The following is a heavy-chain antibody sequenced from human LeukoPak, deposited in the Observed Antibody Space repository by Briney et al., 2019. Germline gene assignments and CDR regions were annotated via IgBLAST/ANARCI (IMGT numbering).Heavy chain of an antibody. CDR2: FDPEDGQT. J-gene: IGHJ4*02. Sequence: ASVKVSCKVSGYTLTELSMHWVRQAPGKGLEWMGGFDPEDGQTIYAQKFQGRVTMTRDTSTSTVYMELSSLRSEDTAVYFCARSYDSSGRVTFDYWGQGTLVTVSS. CDR3: ARSYDSSGRVTFDY. D-gene: IGHD3-22*01. CDR1: GYTLTELS. V-gene: IGHV1-24*01.